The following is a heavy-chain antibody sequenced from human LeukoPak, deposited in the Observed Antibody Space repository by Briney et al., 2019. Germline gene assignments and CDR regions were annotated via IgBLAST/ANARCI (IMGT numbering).Heavy chain of an antibody. J-gene: IGHJ4*02. Sequence: SETLSLTCAVYGGSFSGYYWSWIRQPPGKGLEWIGEINHSGSTNYNPSLKSRVTISVDTSKNQFSLKLSSVTAADTAVYYCARHGDIRIAAAPTINPYYFDYWGQGTLVTVSS. D-gene: IGHD6-13*01. CDR2: INHSGST. V-gene: IGHV4-34*01. CDR1: GGSFSGYY. CDR3: ARHGDIRIAAAPTINPYYFDY.